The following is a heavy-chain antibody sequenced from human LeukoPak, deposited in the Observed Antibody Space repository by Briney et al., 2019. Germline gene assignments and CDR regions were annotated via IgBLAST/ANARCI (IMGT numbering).Heavy chain of an antibody. J-gene: IGHJ4*02. CDR3: ARQTGSGLFTLP. Sequence: SETLSLTCTVSGVSVSSSNSYWGWIRQPPGTGLEWIGSIYYTGNTYYNASLKSRVTISIDTSKNQISLRLTSVTATDTAMYYCARQTGSGLFTLPGGQGTLVTVSS. CDR1: GVSVSSSNSY. CDR2: IYYTGNT. D-gene: IGHD3/OR15-3a*01. V-gene: IGHV4-39*01.